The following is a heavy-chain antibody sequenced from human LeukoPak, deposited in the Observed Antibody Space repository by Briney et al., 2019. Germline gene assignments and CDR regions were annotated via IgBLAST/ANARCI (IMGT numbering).Heavy chain of an antibody. D-gene: IGHD1-26*01. J-gene: IGHJ5*02. CDR2: ISAYIGNT. Sequence: GASVKVSCKASGCTFTSYAISWVRQAPGQGLEWMGWISAYIGNTNYAQKLQGRVTITTDTSTSTAYMELSSLRSDDPAVYYCAKPYSESRKFWFDPWGQGTLVTVSS. V-gene: IGHV1-18*01. CDR3: AKPYSESRKFWFDP. CDR1: GCTFTSYA.